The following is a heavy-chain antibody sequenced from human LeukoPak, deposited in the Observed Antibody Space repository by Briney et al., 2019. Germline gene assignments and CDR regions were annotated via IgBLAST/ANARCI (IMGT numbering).Heavy chain of an antibody. CDR3: ARVLTAPHDGA. Sequence: GGSLRLSCAASGFTFSTYSMNWVRQAPGKGLEWVSSISSSSSYMYYADSVKGRFTISRDNAKNSLYLQMNSLRAEDTSVYYCARVLTAPHDGAWGQGTLVTVSS. CDR2: ISSSSSYM. J-gene: IGHJ5*02. CDR1: GFTFSTYS. D-gene: IGHD1-1*01. V-gene: IGHV3-21*01.